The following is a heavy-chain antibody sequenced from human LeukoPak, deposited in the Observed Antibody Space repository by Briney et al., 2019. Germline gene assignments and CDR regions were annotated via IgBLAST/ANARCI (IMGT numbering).Heavy chain of an antibody. CDR3: ARVGFWSGLDY. Sequence: SETLSLTCTVSGGSISSYYWSWIRQPPGKGLEWIGYIYYSGSTNYNPSLKSRVTISVDTSKNQFSLKLSSVTAADTAVYYCARVGFWSGLDYWGQGTLVTVSS. J-gene: IGHJ4*02. CDR2: IYYSGST. D-gene: IGHD3-3*01. V-gene: IGHV4-59*01. CDR1: GGSISSYY.